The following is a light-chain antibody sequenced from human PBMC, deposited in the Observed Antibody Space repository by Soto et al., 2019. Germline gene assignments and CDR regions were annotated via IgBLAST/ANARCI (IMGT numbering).Light chain of an antibody. CDR3: QQHRNFPCT. CDR2: DTS. V-gene: IGKV1-5*01. CDR1: QIISSW. J-gene: IGKJ1*01. Sequence: DIQMTQYPSTLSASVGDRVTITCRASQIISSWLAWYQQKPGKAPKLLVFDTSTFKSVVPSRFSGSASGTEFTLTISSPQPDNVATHSGQQHRNFPCTVGQGNRVEIK.